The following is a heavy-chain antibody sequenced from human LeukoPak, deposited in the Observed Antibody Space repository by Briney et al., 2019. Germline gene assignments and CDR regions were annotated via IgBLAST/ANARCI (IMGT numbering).Heavy chain of an antibody. Sequence: GGSLRLSCAAAGFTFSSYAMSWVRQAPGKGLEWVSAISGSGGSTYYADSVKGRFTISRDNSKNTLYLQMNGLGAEDTAVYYCAKGFGHIVVVTAIGYWGQGTLVTVSS. CDR1: GFTFSSYA. CDR3: AKGFGHIVVVTAIGY. V-gene: IGHV3-23*01. CDR2: ISGSGGST. J-gene: IGHJ4*02. D-gene: IGHD2-21*02.